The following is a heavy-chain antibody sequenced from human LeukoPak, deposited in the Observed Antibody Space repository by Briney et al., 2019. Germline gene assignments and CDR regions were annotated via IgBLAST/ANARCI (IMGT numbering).Heavy chain of an antibody. V-gene: IGHV4-38-2*02. CDR1: GYSISSGYY. Sequence: SETLSLICTVSGYSISSGYYWGWIRQPPGKGLEWIGSIYHIGSTYYNPSLKSRVTISVDTSKNQFSLKLSSVTAADTAVYYCARGIYWFDPWGQGTLVTVSS. CDR3: ARGIYWFDP. CDR2: IYHIGST. J-gene: IGHJ5*02.